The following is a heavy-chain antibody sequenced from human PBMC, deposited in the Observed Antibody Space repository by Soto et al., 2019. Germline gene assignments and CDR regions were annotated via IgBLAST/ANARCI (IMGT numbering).Heavy chain of an antibody. J-gene: IGHJ4*02. CDR1: GGSISTYY. D-gene: IGHD6-6*01. V-gene: IGHV4-59*01. CDR3: ARGEDSASSYFDY. CDR2: IHTSGST. Sequence: PSETLSLTCTVSGGSISTYYWSWIRQPPGKGLEWIAYIHTSGSTTYNPSLQSRVTISVDTSKNHFSLKIGSVTAADTAVYYCARGEDSASSYFDYWGQGALVTVS.